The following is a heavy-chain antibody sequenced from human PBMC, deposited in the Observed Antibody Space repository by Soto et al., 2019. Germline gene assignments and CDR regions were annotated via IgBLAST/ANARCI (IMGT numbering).Heavy chain of an antibody. CDR2: IYYSGGT. J-gene: IGHJ3*02. CDR1: SGSISNYN. V-gene: IGHV4-59*01. D-gene: IGHD3-22*01. Sequence: QVQLQESGPGLVKPSETLSLICIGSSGSISNYNWSWVRQPPGKGLESMGYIYYSGGTRYHPSLKSRGTISVDTSKNQFSLKLSSVIAADTAVYYCARSGSSDHDDAFDIWGQGTMVTVSS. CDR3: ARSGSSDHDDAFDI.